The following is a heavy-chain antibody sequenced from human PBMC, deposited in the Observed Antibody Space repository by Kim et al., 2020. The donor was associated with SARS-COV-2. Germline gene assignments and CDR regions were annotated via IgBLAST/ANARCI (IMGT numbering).Heavy chain of an antibody. CDR2: IIPIFGTA. J-gene: IGHJ4*02. Sequence: SVKVSCKASGGTFSSYAISWVRQAPGQGLEWMGGIIPIFGTANYAQKFQGRVTITADESTSTAYMELSSLRSEDTAVYYCAREMDTAMVTPGYWGQGTLVTVSS. CDR1: GGTFSSYA. CDR3: AREMDTAMVTPGY. V-gene: IGHV1-69*13. D-gene: IGHD5-18*01.